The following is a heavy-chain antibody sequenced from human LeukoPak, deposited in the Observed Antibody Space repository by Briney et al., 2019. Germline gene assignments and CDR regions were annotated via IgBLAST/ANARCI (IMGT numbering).Heavy chain of an antibody. CDR1: GGSMGNFY. CDR3: ARPRNYIDHLDAFDI. V-gene: IGHV4-4*07. D-gene: IGHD1-7*01. Sequence: SETLSLTCTVYGGSMGNFYWNWIRQPAGKGLEWIGRIYTSGGISYNPSLKSRVTMSVDTSKNQFSLKLTSVTAADTAVYYCARPRNYIDHLDAFDIWGQGTMVTVSS. CDR2: IYTSGGI. J-gene: IGHJ3*02.